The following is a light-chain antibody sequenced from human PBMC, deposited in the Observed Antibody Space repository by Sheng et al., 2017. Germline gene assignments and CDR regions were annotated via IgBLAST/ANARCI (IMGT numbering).Light chain of an antibody. J-gene: IGKJ1*01. CDR2: AAS. V-gene: IGKV1-6*01. Sequence: AIQMTQSPSSLSASVGDRVTITCRASQGIRNDLGWYQQKPGKAPKLLIYAASSLQSGVPSRFSGSGSGTDFTLTISSLQPEDFATYYCQQYNSYSPVTFGQGTKVEIK. CDR1: QGIRND. CDR3: QQYNSYSPVT.